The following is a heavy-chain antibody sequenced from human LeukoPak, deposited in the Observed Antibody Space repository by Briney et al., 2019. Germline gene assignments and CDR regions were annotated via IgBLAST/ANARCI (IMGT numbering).Heavy chain of an antibody. CDR2: ISYDGSNK. D-gene: IGHD3-10*01. Sequence: GGSLRLSCAASGFTFSSYGMHWVRQAPGKGLEWVAVISYDGSNKYYADSVKGRFTISRDNSKNTLYLQMNSLRAEDTAVYYCAKDGPYYYGSGSLYGMDVWGQGTTVTV. CDR3: AKDGPYYYGSGSLYGMDV. CDR1: GFTFSSYG. J-gene: IGHJ6*02. V-gene: IGHV3-30*18.